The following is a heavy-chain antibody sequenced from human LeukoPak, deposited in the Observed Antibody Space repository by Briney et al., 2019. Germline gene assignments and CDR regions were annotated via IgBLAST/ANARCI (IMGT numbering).Heavy chain of an antibody. J-gene: IGHJ4*02. CDR3: ARGSFDYGDYQIFDY. Sequence: SETLSLTCSVSGGPPSLYYWTWIRQPAGKGLEWIGRIFTTGSTNYNPSLMSRVTMSVDTSKNQFSLKMWSVTAADTAMYYCARGSFDYGDYQIFDYWGQGTLVTVSS. CDR1: GGPPSLYY. CDR2: IFTTGST. D-gene: IGHD4-17*01. V-gene: IGHV4-4*07.